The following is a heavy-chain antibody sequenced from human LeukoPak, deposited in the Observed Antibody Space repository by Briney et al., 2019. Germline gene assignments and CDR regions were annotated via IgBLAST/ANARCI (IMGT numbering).Heavy chain of an antibody. V-gene: IGHV4-34*01. CDR2: INHFGRT. CDR1: DDSYRNYY. D-gene: IGHD5-18*01. J-gene: IGHJ4*02. Sequence: SETLSLTCTVYDDSYRNYYWTWIRQPPGKGLEWIGEINHFGRTNYSPSLKSRLTMSVGASRNQFSLTLTSVTAADTAVYYCARGVQRAALVPPYYFDFWGQGILVTVSS. CDR3: ARGVQRAALVPPYYFDF.